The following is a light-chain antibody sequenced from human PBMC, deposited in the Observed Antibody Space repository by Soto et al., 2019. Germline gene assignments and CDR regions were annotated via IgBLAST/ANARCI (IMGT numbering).Light chain of an antibody. Sequence: QSVLTQPPSVSAAPGQKVTISCSGTSSNIGRNYVAWYQQLPGTAPKLLSYDNDKQPSGIPDRFSGSKSGTSATLGITGLQTGDEADYYCGTWDSSLSDAVVFGEGTKVTVL. V-gene: IGLV1-51*01. CDR3: GTWDSSLSDAVV. CDR1: SSNIGRNY. J-gene: IGLJ2*01. CDR2: DND.